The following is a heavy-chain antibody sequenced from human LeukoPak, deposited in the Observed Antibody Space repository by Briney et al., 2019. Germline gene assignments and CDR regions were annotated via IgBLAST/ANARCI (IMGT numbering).Heavy chain of an antibody. CDR2: IYYSGST. J-gene: IGHJ5*02. CDR3: ARGKPRIVGATIGGWFDP. CDR1: GGSISSGGYY. D-gene: IGHD1-26*01. V-gene: IGHV4-31*03. Sequence: PSETLSLTCTVSGGSISSGGYYWSWIHQHPGKGLEWIGYIYYSGSTYYNPSLKSRVTISVDTSKNQFSLKLSSVTAADTAVYYCARGKPRIVGATIGGWFDPWGQGTLVTVSS.